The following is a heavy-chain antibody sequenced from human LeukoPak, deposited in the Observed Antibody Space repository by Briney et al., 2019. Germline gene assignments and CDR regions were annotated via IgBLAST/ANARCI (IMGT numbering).Heavy chain of an antibody. CDR3: ARVGWEILNLHFDP. D-gene: IGHD1-14*01. CDR1: GFTFSNKW. Sequence: PGGSLRLSCVGSGFTFSNKWMTWVRQAPGKGPEWVATIKKVGSQTYYVDSVKGRFTISRDNAQNSLYLQMNGLRVEDTAIYSCARVGWEILNLHFDPWGQGTLVTVSS. J-gene: IGHJ5*02. V-gene: IGHV3-7*03. CDR2: IKKVGSQT.